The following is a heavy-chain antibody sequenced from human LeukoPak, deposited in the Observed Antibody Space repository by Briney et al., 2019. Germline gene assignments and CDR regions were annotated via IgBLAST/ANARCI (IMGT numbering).Heavy chain of an antibody. CDR2: TWYDGVNK. D-gene: IGHD6-19*01. CDR1: GYSISSGYY. V-gene: IGHV3-33*08. CDR3: ARLGSGWLFDY. Sequence: LSLTCTVSGYSISSGYYWGWIRQPPGKGLEWVAVTWYDGVNKYYADSVKGRFTISKDNSKNTVDLQMNSLRAEDTAVYYCARLGSGWLFDYWGQGTQVIVSS. J-gene: IGHJ4*02.